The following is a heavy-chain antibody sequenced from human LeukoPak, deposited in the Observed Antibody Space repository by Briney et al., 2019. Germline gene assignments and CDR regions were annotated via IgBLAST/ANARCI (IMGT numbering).Heavy chain of an antibody. Sequence: PGGSLRLSCSASGFTFSSNAMHWVRQAPGKGLEYVSSISSHGGSTYNADSVKGRFTISRDNSRNTLYLQMSSLRAEDTAVYYCVKGFCSSTSCYQKYYFDYWGQGTLVTVSP. CDR1: GFTFSSNA. CDR3: VKGFCSSTSCYQKYYFDY. D-gene: IGHD2-2*01. CDR2: ISSHGGST. V-gene: IGHV3-64D*06. J-gene: IGHJ4*02.